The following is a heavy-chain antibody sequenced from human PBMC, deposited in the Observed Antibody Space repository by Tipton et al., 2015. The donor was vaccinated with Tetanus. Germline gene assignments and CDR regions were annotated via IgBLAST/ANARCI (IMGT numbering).Heavy chain of an antibody. Sequence: TLSLTCAVSGGSISSINWWSWVRQPPGKGLEGIGGINYRGSTYYNPSLKSRVTISVDTSKNQFSLKLSSVTAADTAVYYCARTSIPAADYCFDYWGQGTLVTVSS. CDR2: INYRGST. CDR3: ARTSIPAADYCFDY. CDR1: GGSISSINW. J-gene: IGHJ4*02. V-gene: IGHV4-4*02. D-gene: IGHD2-2*01.